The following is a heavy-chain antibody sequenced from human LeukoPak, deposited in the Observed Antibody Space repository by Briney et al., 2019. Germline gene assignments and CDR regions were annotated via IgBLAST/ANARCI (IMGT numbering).Heavy chain of an antibody. Sequence: WGSLTLTCAASGLTFSNYSWSWVRQPPGKGLEWVSSISGGGDTKYYAAPEKRRFTIANDTTKQISYLQMYVLAADATAVYYCARASDCSYGVCYLVEYWGQGALVAVSS. CDR1: GLTFSNYS. CDR2: ISGGGDTK. J-gene: IGHJ4*02. D-gene: IGHD2-8*01. V-gene: IGHV3-23*01. CDR3: ARASDCSYGVCYLVEY.